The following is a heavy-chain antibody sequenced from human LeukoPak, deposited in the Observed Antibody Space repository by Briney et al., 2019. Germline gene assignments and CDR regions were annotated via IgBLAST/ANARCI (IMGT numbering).Heavy chain of an antibody. J-gene: IGHJ4*02. D-gene: IGHD3-10*01. CDR1: GGTFSSYA. CDR2: IIPIFGTA. V-gene: IGHV1-69*13. Sequence: SVKVSCKASGGTFSSYAISWVRQAPGQGLEWMGGIIPIFGTANYAQKFQGRVTITADESKSTAYMEMSSLRSEDTAVYYCARGRNGLIWFGELQRWGQGTLVTVSS. CDR3: ARGRNGLIWFGELQR.